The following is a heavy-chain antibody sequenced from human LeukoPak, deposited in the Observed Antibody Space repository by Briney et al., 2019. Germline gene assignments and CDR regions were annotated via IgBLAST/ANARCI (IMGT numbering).Heavy chain of an antibody. D-gene: IGHD4-17*01. CDR2: ISSSRSIT. CDR1: GLNFSSYN. CDR3: ARDYGDYGEYFDY. V-gene: IGHV3-48*02. Sequence: PGGSLRLSCAASGLNFSSYNMNWVRQAPGKGLEWVSYISSSRSITYCADSVKGRFTISRDNAKNSLYLQMNSLRDEDTAVYYCARDYGDYGEYFDYWGQGTLATVSS. J-gene: IGHJ4*02.